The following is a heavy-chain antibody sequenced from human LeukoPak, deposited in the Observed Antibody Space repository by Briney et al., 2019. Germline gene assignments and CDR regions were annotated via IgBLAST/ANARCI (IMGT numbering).Heavy chain of an antibody. CDR3: AREVIVVVPAAIYVDY. CDR2: INHSGST. Sequence: SETLSLTCAVYGGSFSGYYWSWIRQPPGKGLEWIGEINHSGSTNYNPSLKSRVTISVDTSKNQLSLKLSSVTAADTAVYYCAREVIVVVPAAIYVDYWGQGTLVTVSS. D-gene: IGHD2-2*01. V-gene: IGHV4-34*01. CDR1: GGSFSGYY. J-gene: IGHJ4*02.